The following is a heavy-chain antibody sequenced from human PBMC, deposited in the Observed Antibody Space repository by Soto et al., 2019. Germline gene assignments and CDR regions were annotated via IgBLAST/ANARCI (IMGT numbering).Heavy chain of an antibody. J-gene: IGHJ4*02. CDR3: AREDGDYPDY. Sequence: QVQLQESGPGLVKPSETLSLTCTVSGGSISNYYWSWIRQPPGKGLEWIGYIYYSGSTNYNPSLESRVIISVDTSKNQFSLKLTSVTAADTAVYYCAREDGDYPDYWGQGTLVTVSS. D-gene: IGHD4-17*01. CDR1: GGSISNYY. V-gene: IGHV4-59*01. CDR2: IYYSGST.